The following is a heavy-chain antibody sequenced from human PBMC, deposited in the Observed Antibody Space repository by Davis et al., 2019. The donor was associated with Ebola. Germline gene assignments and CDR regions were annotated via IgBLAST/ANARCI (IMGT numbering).Heavy chain of an antibody. CDR1: GYTFSSYG. CDR2: ISVHSGNT. CDR3: ARVRQELVPNWFDP. Sequence: AASVKVSRKASGYTFSSYGISWVRQAPGQGLEWMGWISVHSGNTKYAQKLQGRVTMTTDTSTSTAYMELRSLRSDDTAVYYCARVRQELVPNWFDPWGQGTLVTVSS. V-gene: IGHV1-18*01. J-gene: IGHJ5*02. D-gene: IGHD6-13*01.